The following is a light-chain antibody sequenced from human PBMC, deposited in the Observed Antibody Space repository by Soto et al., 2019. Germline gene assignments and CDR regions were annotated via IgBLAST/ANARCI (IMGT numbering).Light chain of an antibody. V-gene: IGKV3-20*01. CDR1: QSVVSN. Sequence: ELVMTQFPATVSLSPRPRATHYCRASQSVVSNLAWYQQKPGQDPRILIYGESSRATGIQDRFSGSGSGTDFTLTISRLEPEDFAVYYCQQYGSSITFGKGTRVEIK. CDR2: GES. CDR3: QQYGSSIT. J-gene: IGKJ5*01.